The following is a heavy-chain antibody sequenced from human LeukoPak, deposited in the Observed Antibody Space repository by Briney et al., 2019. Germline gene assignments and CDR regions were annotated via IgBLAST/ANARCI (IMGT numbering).Heavy chain of an antibody. Sequence: PGGSLRLSCAASGFTFSSYAMSWVRQAPGKGLEWVSAISSSGGTYYADSVKGRFTISRDNSKNTLYLQMNSLRAEDTAVYYCAKDVSGCGGDCYIFWGQGTLVTVSS. V-gene: IGHV3-23*01. J-gene: IGHJ4*02. CDR3: AKDVSGCGGDCYIF. D-gene: IGHD2-21*02. CDR2: ISSSGGT. CDR1: GFTFSSYA.